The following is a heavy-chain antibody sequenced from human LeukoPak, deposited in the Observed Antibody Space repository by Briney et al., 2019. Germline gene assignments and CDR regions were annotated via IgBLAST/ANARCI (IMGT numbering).Heavy chain of an antibody. CDR2: ISAYNGNT. V-gene: IGHV1-18*01. Sequence: ASVKVSCKASGYTFTSYGISWVRQAPGQGLEWMGWISAYNGNTNYAQKLQGRVTMTTDTSTSTAYMELRSLRSEDTAVYYCARRTLAKDFWSGYPEDYYYMDVWGKGTTVTVSS. J-gene: IGHJ6*03. CDR3: ARRTLAKDFWSGYPEDYYYMDV. CDR1: GYTFTSYG. D-gene: IGHD3-3*01.